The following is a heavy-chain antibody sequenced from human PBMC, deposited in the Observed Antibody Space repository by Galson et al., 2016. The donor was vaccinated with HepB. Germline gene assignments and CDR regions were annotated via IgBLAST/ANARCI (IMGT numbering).Heavy chain of an antibody. V-gene: IGHV3-30*03. Sequence: SLRLSCAASGFTFNRYGMNWVRQVPGKGLEFVAIISYDGTTNYYKDSVRGRFTISRSNSKNALSLQISGLKFEDTGVYYCARGSEWETPLDDAFDIWGQGTMVTVSS. CDR2: ISYDGTTN. CDR3: ARGSEWETPLDDAFDI. D-gene: IGHD1-26*01. J-gene: IGHJ3*02. CDR1: GFTFNRYG.